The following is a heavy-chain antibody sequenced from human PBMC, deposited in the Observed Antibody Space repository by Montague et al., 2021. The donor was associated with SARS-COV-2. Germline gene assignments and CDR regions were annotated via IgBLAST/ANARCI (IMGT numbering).Heavy chain of an antibody. CDR2: VTTSGTT. CDR1: GGSITGFS. V-gene: IGHV4-4*07. CDR3: ARVSLAAAATRSDY. Sequence: SETLSLTCAVSGGSITGFSWSWVRQPAGKGLEWIGRVTTSGTTNYSPSLRSRVTMSVDTSKNQFSLKLTSVTAADTAVYYCARVSLAAAATRSDYWGQGTLVTVSS. J-gene: IGHJ4*02. D-gene: IGHD6-13*01.